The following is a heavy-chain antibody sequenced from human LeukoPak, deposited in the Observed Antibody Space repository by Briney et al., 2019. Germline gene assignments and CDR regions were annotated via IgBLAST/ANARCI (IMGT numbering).Heavy chain of an antibody. D-gene: IGHD3-22*01. CDR2: ISGSGGST. J-gene: IGHJ3*02. Sequence: PGGSLRLSFAASGFTFSSYAMSWVRQAPGKGLEWVSAISGSGGSTYYADSVKGRFTISRDNSKSRMYLQMNNLRAEDTAVYYCAKEVYYYDSRGRDSFDIWGQGTMVTVSS. CDR3: AKEVYYYDSRGRDSFDI. V-gene: IGHV3-23*01. CDR1: GFTFSSYA.